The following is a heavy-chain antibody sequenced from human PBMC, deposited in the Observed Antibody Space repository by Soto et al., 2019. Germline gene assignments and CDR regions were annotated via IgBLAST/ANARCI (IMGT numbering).Heavy chain of an antibody. J-gene: IGHJ4*02. CDR3: ARGVAGSGFDL. D-gene: IGHD6-19*01. CDR2: TYYRSNWRH. Sequence: XQTLSLTCAISGDSVSSNTAAWNWIRSSPSRGLEWLGRTYYRSNWRHDYAVSVKSRITVNPDTSKNHFSLQLNSVTPDDTAVYYCARGVAGSGFDLWGQGTLVTVSS. V-gene: IGHV6-1*01. CDR1: GDSVSSNTAA.